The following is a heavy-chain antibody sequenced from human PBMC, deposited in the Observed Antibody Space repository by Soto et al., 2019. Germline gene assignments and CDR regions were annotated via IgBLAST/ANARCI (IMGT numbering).Heavy chain of an antibody. J-gene: IGHJ4*02. Sequence: ASVKVSCKASGFSFSYYFMHWVRQAPGQGLEWMGIINPSGDSRNYAQKFQGRVTITRDTSTSTAYMELSSLRSEDTAVYYCARAGGDCSTATCYIIDYWGQGTLVTVSS. V-gene: IGHV1-46*01. D-gene: IGHD2-2*02. CDR2: INPSGDSR. CDR1: GFSFSYYF. CDR3: ARAGGDCSTATCYIIDY.